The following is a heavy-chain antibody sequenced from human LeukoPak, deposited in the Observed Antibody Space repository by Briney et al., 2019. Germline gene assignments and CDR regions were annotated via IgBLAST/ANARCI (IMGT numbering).Heavy chain of an antibody. J-gene: IGHJ3*02. D-gene: IGHD1-26*01. CDR2: ISSSSSYI. CDR1: GFTFSSYS. Sequence: PGGSLRLSCAASGFTFSSYSMNWVRQAPGKGLEWVSSISSSSSYIYYADSVKGRFTISRDNAKNSLYLQMNSLRAEDTAVYYCARGGKWELIDAFDIWGQGTMVTVSS. CDR3: ARGGKWELIDAFDI. V-gene: IGHV3-21*04.